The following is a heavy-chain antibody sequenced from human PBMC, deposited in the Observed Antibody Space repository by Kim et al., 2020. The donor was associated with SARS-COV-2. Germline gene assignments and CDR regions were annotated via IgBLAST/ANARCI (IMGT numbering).Heavy chain of an antibody. CDR2: IRSKAYGGTT. Sequence: GGSLRLSCTASGFTFGDYAMSWVRQAPGKGLEWVGFIRSKAYGGTTEYAASVKGRFTISRDDSKSIAYLQMNSLKTEDTAVYYCTRTYGSGSIGGYWGQGTLVTVSS. D-gene: IGHD3-10*01. CDR3: TRTYGSGSIGGY. CDR1: GFTFGDYA. J-gene: IGHJ4*02. V-gene: IGHV3-49*04.